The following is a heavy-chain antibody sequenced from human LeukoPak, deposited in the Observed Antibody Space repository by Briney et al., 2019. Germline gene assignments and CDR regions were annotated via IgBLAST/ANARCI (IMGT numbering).Heavy chain of an antibody. D-gene: IGHD6-19*01. CDR1: GGSISSYY. V-gene: IGHV4-59*01. Sequence: PSETLSLTCTVSGGSISSYYWSWIRQPPGKGLEWIGYIYYSGSTNYNPSLKSRVTISVDTSKNQFSPKLSSVTAADTAVYYCASTVAGPNYFDYWGQGTPVTVSS. J-gene: IGHJ4*02. CDR3: ASTVAGPNYFDY. CDR2: IYYSGST.